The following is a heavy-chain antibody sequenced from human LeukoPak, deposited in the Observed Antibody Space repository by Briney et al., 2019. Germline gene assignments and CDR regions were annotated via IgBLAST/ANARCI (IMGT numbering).Heavy chain of an antibody. CDR1: GGSISSGDYY. D-gene: IGHD6-13*01. CDR2: TYYSGST. V-gene: IGHV4-30-4*02. Sequence: SETLSLTCTVSGGSISSGDYYWSWIRQPPGKGLEGFGNTYYSGSTYDNPSLKSRAIISGDSSKNQFSPKLSPVPDADNAVYYCARERSSRSAFDIWGQGAMVTVSS. J-gene: IGHJ3*02. CDR3: ARERSSRSAFDI.